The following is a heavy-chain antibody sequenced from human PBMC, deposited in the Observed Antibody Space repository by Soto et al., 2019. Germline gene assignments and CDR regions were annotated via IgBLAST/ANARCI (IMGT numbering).Heavy chain of an antibody. CDR1: GFTFDNAW. Sequence: EVQLVESEGGLVKPGGSLRLSCAASGFTFDNAWMTWVRQAPGKGLEWVGRIKSKIDGGTTDYASPVKGRFTISRDDSKNTLYLQMNSLKTEDTAMYFCTTDLPWSYGALGYWGQGTLVTVSS. V-gene: IGHV3-15*01. J-gene: IGHJ4*02. D-gene: IGHD1-26*01. CDR3: TTDLPWSYGALGY. CDR2: IKSKIDGGTT.